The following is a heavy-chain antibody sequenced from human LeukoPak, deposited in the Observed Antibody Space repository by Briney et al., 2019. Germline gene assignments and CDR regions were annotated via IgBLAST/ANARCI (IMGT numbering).Heavy chain of an antibody. Sequence: ASVKVSCKASGYTFTSYDINWVRQATGQGLEWMGWISAYNGNTNYAQKLQGRVTMTTDTSTSTAYMELRSLRSDDTAVYYCARDGGDYYGSGEPNDYWGQGTLVTVSS. J-gene: IGHJ4*02. V-gene: IGHV1-18*01. CDR1: GYTFTSYD. CDR3: ARDGGDYYGSGEPNDY. D-gene: IGHD3-10*01. CDR2: ISAYNGNT.